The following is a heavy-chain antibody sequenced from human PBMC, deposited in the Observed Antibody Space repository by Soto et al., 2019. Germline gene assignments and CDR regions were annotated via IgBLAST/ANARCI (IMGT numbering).Heavy chain of an antibody. V-gene: IGHV3-33*01. Sequence: PGGSLRLSCAASGFMFSNYGMHWVRQAPGKGLEWVAVIWYDGSNKYYADSVKGRFTISRDNSRNTLYLQMNSLRAEDTAVYYCATDLGYCSSTSCPNDYWGQGTLVTVSS. D-gene: IGHD2-2*01. J-gene: IGHJ4*02. CDR1: GFMFSNYG. CDR3: ATDLGYCSSTSCPNDY. CDR2: IWYDGSNK.